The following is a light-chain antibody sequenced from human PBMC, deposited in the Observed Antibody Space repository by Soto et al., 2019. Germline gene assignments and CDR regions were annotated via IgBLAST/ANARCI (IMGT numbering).Light chain of an antibody. J-gene: IGKJ2*01. CDR1: ENLLHVDGETY. V-gene: IGKV2D-29*01. CDR2: KVS. CDR3: VQSIEMYT. Sequence: EIVMTQTPLSLSVTPGQPASISCKTSENLLHVDGETYLYWYLQKSGQPPQLLIYKVSNWFSGVPDRFSGSGFGTDFTLEISRVEAEDVGVYYGVQSIEMYTFGEGTKLEIK.